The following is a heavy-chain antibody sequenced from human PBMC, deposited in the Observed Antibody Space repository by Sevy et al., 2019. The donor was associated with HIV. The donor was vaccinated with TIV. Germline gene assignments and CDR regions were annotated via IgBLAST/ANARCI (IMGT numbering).Heavy chain of an antibody. CDR1: GFSFSSYG. V-gene: IGHV3-23*01. D-gene: IGHD2-2*02. Sequence: GGSLRLSCAASGFSFSSYGMSWARQAPGKGLEWVSTINDDGTGTHYADSVMGRFTISRANSKNTLYLQADSLRAEDTAVYYCTKDFQYPIDYWGQGTLVTVSS. J-gene: IGHJ4*02. CDR3: TKDFQYPIDY. CDR2: INDDGTGT.